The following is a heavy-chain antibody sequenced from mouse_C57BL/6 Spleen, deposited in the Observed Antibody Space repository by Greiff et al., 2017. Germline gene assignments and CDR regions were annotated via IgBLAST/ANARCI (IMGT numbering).Heavy chain of an antibody. CDR1: GYTFTDYN. Sequence: EVKLMESGPELVKPGASVKIPCKASGYTFTDYNMDWVKQSHGKSLEWIGDINPNNGGTIYNQKFKGKATLTVDKSSSTAYMELRSLTSEDTAVYYCARMDGYYLVYFDYWGQGTTLTVSS. D-gene: IGHD2-3*01. CDR3: ARMDGYYLVYFDY. CDR2: INPNNGGT. V-gene: IGHV1-18*01. J-gene: IGHJ2*01.